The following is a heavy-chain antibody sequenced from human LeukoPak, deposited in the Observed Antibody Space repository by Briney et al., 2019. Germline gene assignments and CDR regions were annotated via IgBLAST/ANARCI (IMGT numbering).Heavy chain of an antibody. CDR2: IYYSGST. CDR3: ARLNLVGATLYGMDV. CDR1: GGSISSYY. Sequence: PSETLSLTCTVSGGSISSYYWSWIRQPPGKGLEWIGYIYYSGSTNYNPSLKSRVTISVDTSKNQFSLKLSSVTAADTAVYYCARLNLVGATLYGMDVWGQGTTVTVSS. D-gene: IGHD1-26*01. J-gene: IGHJ6*02. V-gene: IGHV4-59*08.